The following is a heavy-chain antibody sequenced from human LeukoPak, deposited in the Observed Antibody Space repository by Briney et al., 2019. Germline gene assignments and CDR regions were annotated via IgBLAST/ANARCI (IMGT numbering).Heavy chain of an antibody. CDR2: VSSSATTASTK. V-gene: IGHV3-11*01. J-gene: IGHJ4*02. Sequence: GGSLRLSCAASGITFSDYYMSWIRQAPGKGLEWVSYVSSSATTASTKYYADSVKGRFTISRDNAKNSLYLQMNSLRAEDTAVYYCAKDSRRITMVRGVTDFDYWGQGTLVTVSS. D-gene: IGHD3-10*01. CDR1: GITFSDYY. CDR3: AKDSRRITMVRGVTDFDY.